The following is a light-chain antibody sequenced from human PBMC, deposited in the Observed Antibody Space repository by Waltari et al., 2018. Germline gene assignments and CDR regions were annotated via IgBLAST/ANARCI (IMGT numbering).Light chain of an antibody. V-gene: IGKV3-15*01. CDR2: GAS. J-gene: IGKJ2*01. Sequence: EIVMTQSPATLSVSPGERATLSCRASQSVSSNLAWYQQKPGQAPRLPIYGASTRATGIPARFSGSGSGTVFTLTITSLQSEDFAIYYCQQYNNWPPIYTFGQGTKLDIK. CDR1: QSVSSN. CDR3: QQYNNWPPIYT.